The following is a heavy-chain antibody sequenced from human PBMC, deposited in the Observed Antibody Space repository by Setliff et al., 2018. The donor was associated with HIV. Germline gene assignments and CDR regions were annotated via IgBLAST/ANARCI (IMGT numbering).Heavy chain of an antibody. Sequence: SETLSLTCFVSGVSISDHYWGWIRQPPGKGLEWIGYIYSSGTTQYNPSVESRVTMSLDTSRDQFSLNLRSVTAADTAVYFCASGSGSHYNSGDWYFDRWGRGTLVTVSS. D-gene: IGHD3-10*01. CDR2: IYSSGTT. V-gene: IGHV4-4*09. CDR1: GVSISDHY. J-gene: IGHJ2*01. CDR3: ASGSGSHYNSGDWYFDR.